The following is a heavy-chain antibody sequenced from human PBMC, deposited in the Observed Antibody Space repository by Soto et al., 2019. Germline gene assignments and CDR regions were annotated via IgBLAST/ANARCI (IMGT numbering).Heavy chain of an antibody. Sequence: QVQLQQWGAGLLKPSETLSLTCAVYGGSFSNYYWSWIRQPPGKGLEWIGEIKLSASTNYNPSLKSRVPMSLDTSKNQFSLKLSSVTAADTAVYYCAKGGGSLWSWGQGTLVTVSS. D-gene: IGHD3-10*01. CDR1: GGSFSNYY. J-gene: IGHJ5*02. V-gene: IGHV4-34*01. CDR3: AKGGGSLWS. CDR2: IKLSAST.